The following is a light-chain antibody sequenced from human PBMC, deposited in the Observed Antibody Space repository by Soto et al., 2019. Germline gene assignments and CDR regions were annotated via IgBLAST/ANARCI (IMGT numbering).Light chain of an antibody. CDR1: QGVNNL. CDR2: KSS. CDR3: QQYDRYPWT. J-gene: IGKJ1*01. Sequence: DIQMTQSPSTLSTSVGDRVTITCRSSQGVNNLLAWYQQKPGRAPKLLIHKSSNIQSGVPSRFSRSVSGTEFTLTISSLQPDEFATYYCQQYDRYPWTFGQGTEVEIK. V-gene: IGKV1-5*03.